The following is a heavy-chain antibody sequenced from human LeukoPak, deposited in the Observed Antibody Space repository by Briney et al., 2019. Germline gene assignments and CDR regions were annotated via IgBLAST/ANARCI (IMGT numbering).Heavy chain of an antibody. Sequence: ASVKVSCKASGYTFSSYAISWVRQAPGQGLEWMGWISPYNGNTKYAQKFQGRVTMTTDTSTSTAYMELRSLRSDDTAVYYCAKDRRLRFLEWSLIGYFQHWGQGTLVAVSS. CDR3: AKDRRLRFLEWSLIGYFQH. V-gene: IGHV1-18*04. CDR2: ISPYNGNT. CDR1: GYTFSSYA. D-gene: IGHD3-3*01. J-gene: IGHJ1*01.